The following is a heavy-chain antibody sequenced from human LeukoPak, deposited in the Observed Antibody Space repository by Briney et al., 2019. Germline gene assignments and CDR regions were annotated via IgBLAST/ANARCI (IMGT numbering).Heavy chain of an antibody. CDR3: TTEEF. CDR1: GYTFTGYY. D-gene: IGHD3-10*01. V-gene: IGHV1-18*04. Sequence: ASVKVSCKASGYTFTGYYMHWVRQAPGQGLEWMGWISGYDGNTRFAEKFQGRVSLTTDTSASTGYMEIWSLRSDDTAIYYCTTEEFWGQGTLVSVSS. CDR2: ISGYDGNT. J-gene: IGHJ1*01.